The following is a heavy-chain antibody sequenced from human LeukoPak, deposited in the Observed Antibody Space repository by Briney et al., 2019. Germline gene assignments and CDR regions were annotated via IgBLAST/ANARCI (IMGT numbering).Heavy chain of an antibody. CDR2: IYTSGST. V-gene: IGHV4-4*09. Sequence: SETLSLTCTVSGGSISSYYWSWIRQPPGKGLEWIGYIYTSGSTNYNPSLKSRVTISVDTSKNQFSLKLSSVTAADTAAYYCARHQGRDGYMPLGYWGQGTLVTVSS. D-gene: IGHD5-24*01. J-gene: IGHJ4*02. CDR3: ARHQGRDGYMPLGY. CDR1: GGSISSYY.